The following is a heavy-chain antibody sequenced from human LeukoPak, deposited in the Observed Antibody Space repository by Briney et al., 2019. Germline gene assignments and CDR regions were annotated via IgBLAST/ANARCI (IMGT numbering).Heavy chain of an antibody. CDR3: AKDKTSSTSCLDY. CDR1: GFTFSNFG. J-gene: IGHJ4*02. Sequence: GGSLRLSCAASGFTFSNFGMSWVRQAPGKGLEWVSVISGSGGSTYYADSVKGRFTISRDNSKNTLYLQMNSLRAEDTAVYYCAKDKTSSTSCLDYWGQGTLVTVSS. CDR2: ISGSGGST. V-gene: IGHV3-23*01. D-gene: IGHD2-2*01.